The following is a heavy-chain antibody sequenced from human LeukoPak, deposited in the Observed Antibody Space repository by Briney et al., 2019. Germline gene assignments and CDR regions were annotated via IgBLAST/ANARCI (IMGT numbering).Heavy chain of an antibody. J-gene: IGHJ4*02. V-gene: IGHV4-34*01. D-gene: IGHD5-24*01. CDR2: INHSGST. CDR3: ARGRDGYNNWNY. CDR1: GFTFSSYW. Sequence: GSLRLSCAASGFTFSSYWMSWVRQPPGKGLEWIGEINHSGSTNYNPSLKSRVTISVDTSKNQFSLKLSSVTAADTAVYYCARGRDGYNNWNYWGQGTLVTVSS.